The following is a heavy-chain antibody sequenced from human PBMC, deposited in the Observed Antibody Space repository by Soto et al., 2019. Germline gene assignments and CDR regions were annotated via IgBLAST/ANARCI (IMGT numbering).Heavy chain of an antibody. CDR2: LYNDGST. Sequence: QVQLQESGPGLVKPSETLSLTCTVSGGSISGYYWSWIRRPTGKGLEWIGYLYNDGSTNYNPSLKHGVTLSVDPSKPHFSLRPTPVTAADTAAYYCTKVTGAHWFDPWGQGTLVTVSS. J-gene: IGHJ5*02. D-gene: IGHD3-10*01. CDR3: TKVTGAHWFDP. V-gene: IGHV4-59*01. CDR1: GGSISGYY.